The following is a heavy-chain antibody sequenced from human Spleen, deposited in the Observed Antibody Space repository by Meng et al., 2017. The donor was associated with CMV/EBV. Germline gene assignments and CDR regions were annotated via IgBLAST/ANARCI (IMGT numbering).Heavy chain of an antibody. CDR3: ARGGQEYQMPHAQWFDP. CDR2: ISFDGSNK. J-gene: IGHJ5*02. CDR1: GFTFSRYA. D-gene: IGHD2-2*01. V-gene: IGHV3-30*01. Sequence: GESLKISCAASGFTFSRYAMNWVRQAPGKGLECVAVISFDGSNKYYADSVKGRFTISRDNSQNTLYLQVNSLRAEDTAVYYCARGGQEYQMPHAQWFDPWGQGTLVTVSS.